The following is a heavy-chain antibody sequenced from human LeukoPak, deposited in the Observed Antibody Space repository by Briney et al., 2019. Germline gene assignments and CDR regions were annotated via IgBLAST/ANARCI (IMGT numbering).Heavy chain of an antibody. D-gene: IGHD2-2*01. V-gene: IGHV3-73*01. CDR2: IRPKTANYAT. CDR1: GFTFSDAA. CDR3: TRHTIDY. J-gene: IGHJ4*02. Sequence: PGGSLKLSCAASGFTFSDAALHWLRQASGKGLEWVGRIRPKTANYATAYAESVKGRFTISRDDSKNTAYLQMHSLKTEDTAVYYCTRHTIDYWGQGTLVTVSS.